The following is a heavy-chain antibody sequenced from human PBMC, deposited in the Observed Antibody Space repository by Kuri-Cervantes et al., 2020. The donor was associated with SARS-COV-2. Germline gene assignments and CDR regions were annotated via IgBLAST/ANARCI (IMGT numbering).Heavy chain of an antibody. CDR2: TFYRSKWHN. D-gene: IGHD6-19*01. Sequence: SQTLSLTCAIPVDSVSSNSAAWSWIRQSPSRGLEWLGKTFYRSKWHNDYAVSVKGRITISPDTTKNQFSLRLNSVTPEDTVFYYCAGGSSGRDYWGQGTLVTVSS. CDR3: AGGSSGRDY. CDR1: VDSVSSNSAA. V-gene: IGHV6-1*01. J-gene: IGHJ4*02.